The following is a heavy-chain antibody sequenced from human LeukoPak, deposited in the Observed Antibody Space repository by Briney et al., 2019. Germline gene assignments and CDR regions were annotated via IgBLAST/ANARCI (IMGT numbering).Heavy chain of an antibody. CDR1: GFIFTDYW. J-gene: IGHJ4*02. CDR3: ARSRGDF. V-gene: IGHV3-7*01. CDR2: VKGVGGAT. Sequence: GGSLRLSCAASGFIFTDYWMNWVRQAPGRGLEWLASVKGVGGATSYVDSVKGRFTISRDNAKNSLYLQMNSLRADDTALYYCARSRGDFWGQGTLVTVSS.